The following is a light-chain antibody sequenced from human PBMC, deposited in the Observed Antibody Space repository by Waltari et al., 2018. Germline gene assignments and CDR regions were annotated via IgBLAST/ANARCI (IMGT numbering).Light chain of an antibody. CDR1: QSVGDH. V-gene: IGKV3-15*01. Sequence: VVTQSPDTLSVSPGERATVSCRASQSVGDHVAWYQQRAGQPPRLLIYGASARATDIPARFSGSGSGTEFTLTISSLQSEDFAVYYCQQYDSWPPYTFGQVTKLEMK. CDR2: GAS. J-gene: IGKJ2*01. CDR3: QQYDSWPPYT.